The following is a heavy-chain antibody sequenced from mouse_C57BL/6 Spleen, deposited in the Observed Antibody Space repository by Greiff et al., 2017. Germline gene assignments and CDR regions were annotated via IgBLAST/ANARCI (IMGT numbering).Heavy chain of an antibody. CDR2: IHPNSGST. Sequence: QVQLQQPGAELVKPGASVKLSCKASGYTFTSYWMHWVKQRPGQGLEWIGMIHPNSGSTNYNEKFKSKATLTVDKSSSTAYMQLSSLTSEDSAVYYCASTGYGYDDRGDCWGQGTTLTGSS. J-gene: IGHJ2*01. V-gene: IGHV1-64*01. CDR1: GYTFTSYW. D-gene: IGHD2-2*01. CDR3: ASTGYGYDDRGDC.